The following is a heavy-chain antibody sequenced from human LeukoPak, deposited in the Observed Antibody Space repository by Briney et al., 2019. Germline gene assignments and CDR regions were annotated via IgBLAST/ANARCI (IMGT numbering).Heavy chain of an antibody. CDR1: GFTFSSYS. D-gene: IGHD5-12*01. CDR3: ARVSGYDSGYYYYMDV. V-gene: IGHV3-21*01. Sequence: KSGGSLRLSCAASGFTFSSYSMNWVRQAPGKGLEWVSSISSSSSYIYYADSVKGRFTISRDNAKNSLYLQMNSLRAEDTAVYYCARVSGYDSGYYYYMDVWGKGTTVTVSS. J-gene: IGHJ6*03. CDR2: ISSSSSYI.